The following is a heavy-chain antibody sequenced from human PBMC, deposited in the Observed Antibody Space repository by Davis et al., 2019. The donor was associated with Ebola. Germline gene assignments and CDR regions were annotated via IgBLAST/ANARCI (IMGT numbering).Heavy chain of an antibody. J-gene: IGHJ5*02. D-gene: IGHD2-8*02. CDR2: PNPNSRGT. CDR3: AGGLGYCTGGVCYSGWFDP. V-gene: IGHV1-2*04. CDR1: GYTLTGYY. Sequence: SVTVSCKASGYTLTGYYMHCVRQAPGQGLEWMGRPNPNSRGTNYAQKFQGWVTMTRDTSISTAYMELSRLRSDDTAVYYCAGGLGYCTGGVCYSGWFDPWGQGTLVTVSS.